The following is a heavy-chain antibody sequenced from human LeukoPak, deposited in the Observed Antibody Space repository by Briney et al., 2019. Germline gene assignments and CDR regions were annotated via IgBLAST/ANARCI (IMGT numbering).Heavy chain of an antibody. D-gene: IGHD3-10*01. J-gene: IGHJ5*02. CDR1: GGSISSYY. Sequence: SETLSLTCAVSGGSISSYYWSWIRQPPGKGLEWIGYIYYSGSTNYNPSLKSRVTISVDTSKNQFSLKLSSVTAADTAVYYCARDRGITMVRGANWFDPWGQGTLVTVSS. CDR2: IYYSGST. V-gene: IGHV4-59*01. CDR3: ARDRGITMVRGANWFDP.